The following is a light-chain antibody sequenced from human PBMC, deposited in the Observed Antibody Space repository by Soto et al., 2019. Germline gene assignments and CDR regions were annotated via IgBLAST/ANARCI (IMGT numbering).Light chain of an antibody. J-gene: IGKJ4*01. Sequence: EIVLTQSPATLSLSPGERATLSCRASQSVSSYLAWYQQKPGQAPRLLIYDASNRATGIPARLSGSGSGTDFTLTISSLEPEDFAVYYWQQRSNWPPTFGGGTKVEIK. CDR2: DAS. CDR1: QSVSSY. CDR3: QQRSNWPPT. V-gene: IGKV3-11*01.